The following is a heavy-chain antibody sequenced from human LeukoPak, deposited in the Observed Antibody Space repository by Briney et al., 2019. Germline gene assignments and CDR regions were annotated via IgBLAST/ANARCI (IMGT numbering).Heavy chain of an antibody. J-gene: IGHJ4*02. V-gene: IGHV4-38-2*02. Sequence: SSETLSLTCTVSGGSISSYYWGWIRQPPGKGLEWIGSIYHSGSTYYNLSLKSRVTISVDTSKNQFSLKLSSVTAADTAVYYCARDPGAIAAAGKVDYWGQGTLVTVSS. D-gene: IGHD6-13*01. CDR2: IYHSGST. CDR1: GGSISSYY. CDR3: ARDPGAIAAAGKVDY.